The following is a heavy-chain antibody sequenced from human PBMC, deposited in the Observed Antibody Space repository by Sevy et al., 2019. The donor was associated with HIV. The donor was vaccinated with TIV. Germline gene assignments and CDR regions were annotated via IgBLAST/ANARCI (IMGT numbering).Heavy chain of an antibody. CDR3: TRDAGYSIAWSPSDY. CDR1: GLTFSSHA. J-gene: IGHJ4*02. Sequence: GGSLRLSCAASGLTFSSHAMHWVRQAPGKGLEWVAVISSAGSNKYYADSVKGRFTIPRDNPKNTLYLQMNSLRPEDTAVYFCTRDAGYSIAWSPSDYWGQGTLVTVSS. V-gene: IGHV3-30-3*01. D-gene: IGHD6-19*01. CDR2: ISSAGSNK.